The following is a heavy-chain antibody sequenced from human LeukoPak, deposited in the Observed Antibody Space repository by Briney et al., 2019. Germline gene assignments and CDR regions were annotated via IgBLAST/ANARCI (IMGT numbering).Heavy chain of an antibody. J-gene: IGHJ4*02. CDR3: ASHTVRGVIMEVY. CDR1: GSPFTSYW. Sequence: GGSLEISCQGSGSPFTSYWIGWVRQLPGKGLEWMQIIYPGDSDTRYSPSFQGQVTISADKSISTAYLQWSSLKASDTAMYYCASHTVRGVIMEVYWGQGTLVTVSS. D-gene: IGHD3-10*01. CDR2: IYPGDSDT. V-gene: IGHV5-51*01.